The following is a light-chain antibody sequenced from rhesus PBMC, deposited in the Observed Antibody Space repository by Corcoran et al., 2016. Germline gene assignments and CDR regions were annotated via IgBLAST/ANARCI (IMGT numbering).Light chain of an antibody. CDR1: QTISSY. J-gene: IGKJ1*01. CDR2: AAS. Sequence: DIQMTQSPSSLSASVGDRVTITCRASQTISSYLAWYQQKPGKVPKLLIYAASSLESGGPSRFSGSGSGTEFTLTISSLQPEDFATYYCQQHNSHPPTFGQGTKVEIK. V-gene: IGKV1-44*01. CDR3: QQHNSHPPT.